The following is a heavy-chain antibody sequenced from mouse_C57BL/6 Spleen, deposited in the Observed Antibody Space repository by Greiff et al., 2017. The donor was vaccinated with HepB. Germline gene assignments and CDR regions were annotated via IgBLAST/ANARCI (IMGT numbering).Heavy chain of an antibody. D-gene: IGHD1-1*01. CDR2: IYPGDGDT. CDR1: GYAFSSYW. CDR3: ARRIDYYGSSFDY. V-gene: IGHV1-80*01. Sequence: QVQLQQSGAELVKPGASVKISCKASGYAFSSYWMNWVKQRPGKGLEWIGQIYPGDGDTNYNGKFKGKATLTADKSSSTAYMQLSSLTSEDSAVYFSARRIDYYGSSFDYWGQGTTLTVSS. J-gene: IGHJ2*01.